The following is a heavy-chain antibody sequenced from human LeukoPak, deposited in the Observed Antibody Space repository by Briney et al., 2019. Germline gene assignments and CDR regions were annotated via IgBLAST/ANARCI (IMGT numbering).Heavy chain of an antibody. Sequence: GGSLRLSCAASGFTFSSYAMHWVRQAPGKGLEWVAVISYDGSNKYYADSVKGRFTISRDNSKNTLYLQMDSLRAEDTAVYYCARDQVKRVRVAGDYYYYGMDVWGQGTTVTVSS. D-gene: IGHD6-19*01. CDR2: ISYDGSNK. V-gene: IGHV3-30-3*01. J-gene: IGHJ6*02. CDR3: ARDQVKRVRVAGDYYYYGMDV. CDR1: GFTFSSYA.